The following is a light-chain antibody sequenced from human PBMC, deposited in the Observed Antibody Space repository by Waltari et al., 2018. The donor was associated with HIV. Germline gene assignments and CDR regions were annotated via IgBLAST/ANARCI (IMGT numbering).Light chain of an antibody. CDR2: DTI. CDR1: DSNIGSHP. J-gene: IGLJ1*01. V-gene: IGLV1-44*01. CDR3: CSYGGSDTLYV. Sequence: QAVLTQQPSLSAAPGDTVSISCTGSDSNIGSHPVNWYQHIPGKAPRLVIFDTINRGPGVPGRFSSARSGASVSLTIRGLQLEDEAEYYCCSYGGSDTLYVFGTGTKVTVL.